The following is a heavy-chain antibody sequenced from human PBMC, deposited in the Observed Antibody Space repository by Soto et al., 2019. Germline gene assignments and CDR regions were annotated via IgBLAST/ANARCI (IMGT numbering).Heavy chain of an antibody. CDR3: AREMGSYSSGWYGENNWFDP. CDR1: GDSVSSNSAA. J-gene: IGHJ5*02. D-gene: IGHD6-19*01. Sequence: SQTLSLTCAISGDSVSSNSAAWNWIRQSPSRGLEWLGRTYYRSKWYNDYAVSVKSRITINPDTSKNQFSLQLNSVTPEDTAVYYCAREMGSYSSGWYGENNWFDPWGQGTLVTVSS. CDR2: TYYRSKWYN. V-gene: IGHV6-1*01.